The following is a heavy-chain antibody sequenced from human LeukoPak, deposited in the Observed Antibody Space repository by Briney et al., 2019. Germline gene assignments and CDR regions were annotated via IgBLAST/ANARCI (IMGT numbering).Heavy chain of an antibody. J-gene: IGHJ3*02. Sequence: PSETPSLTCAVFGGSFSDYYWSWIRQPPGKGLEWIGEINHSGSTNYNPSLTSRVTMSVDTSKNQFSLKLSSVTAADTAVYYCARQWWYSRSYCTFGIWGQGVTVTFSS. CDR2: INHSGST. CDR1: GGSFSDYY. V-gene: IGHV4-34*01. CDR3: ARQWWYSRSYCTFGI. D-gene: IGHD2-15*01.